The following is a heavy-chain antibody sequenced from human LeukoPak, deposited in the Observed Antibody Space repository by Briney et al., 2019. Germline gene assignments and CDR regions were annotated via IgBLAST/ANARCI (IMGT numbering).Heavy chain of an antibody. V-gene: IGHV3-48*02. Sequence: GGSLRLSCAASGFTFSDYTMNWVRQAPGKGLEWISYISSSGSTTYYADSVKGRFTISRDNAKNSLFLQMNSLRDDDTAVYYCATEGTNSDYWGQRTLVTVSS. J-gene: IGHJ4*02. CDR3: ATEGTNSDY. CDR2: ISSSGSTT. CDR1: GFTFSDYT.